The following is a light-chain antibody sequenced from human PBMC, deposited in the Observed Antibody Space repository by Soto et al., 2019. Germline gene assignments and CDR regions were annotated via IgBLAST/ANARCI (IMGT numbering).Light chain of an antibody. CDR1: QSISGNQ. J-gene: IGKJ1*01. CDR2: DGP. CDR3: QQYGSLPPT. V-gene: IGKV3-20*01. Sequence: EMVLTQSPVTLSLSPGERATLTFRASQSISGNQLAWYRQKPGQPPRLLIYDGPHRATGIPDRFSGSGSGTDFTLTISRLEPEDFAVYYCQQYGSLPPTFGQGTKVDIK.